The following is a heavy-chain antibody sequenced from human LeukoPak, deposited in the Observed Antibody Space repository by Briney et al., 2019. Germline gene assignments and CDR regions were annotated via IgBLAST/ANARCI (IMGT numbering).Heavy chain of an antibody. Sequence: GGSLRLSCAASGFTFSSYAMSWVRQAPGKGLEWVSAISGSGGSTYYADSVKGRFTISRDNTKNTLYLQMNSLRAEDTAVYYCAKAYYYDSSGYPNDYWGQGTLVTVSS. J-gene: IGHJ4*02. CDR1: GFTFSSYA. V-gene: IGHV3-23*01. D-gene: IGHD3-22*01. CDR2: ISGSGGST. CDR3: AKAYYYDSSGYPNDY.